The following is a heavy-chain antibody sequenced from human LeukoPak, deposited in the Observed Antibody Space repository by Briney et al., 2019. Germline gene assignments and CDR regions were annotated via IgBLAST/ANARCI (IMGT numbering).Heavy chain of an antibody. CDR1: GGTFSSYA. J-gene: IGHJ6*02. D-gene: IGHD3-22*01. CDR2: IIPILGIA. V-gene: IGHV1-69*04. Sequence: ASVKVSCKASGGTFSSYAISWVRQAPGQGLEWTGRIIPILGIANYAQKFQGRVTITADKSTSTAYMELSSLRYEDTAVYYCARDPPREFYYDSSGGFMDVWGQGTTVTVSS. CDR3: ARDPPREFYYDSSGGFMDV.